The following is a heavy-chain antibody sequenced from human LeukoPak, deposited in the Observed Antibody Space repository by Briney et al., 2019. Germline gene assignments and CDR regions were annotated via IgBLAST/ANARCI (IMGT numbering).Heavy chain of an antibody. J-gene: IGHJ3*02. CDR1: GFTFSSYE. Sequence: GGSLRLSCAASGFTFSSYEMNWVRQAPGKGLEWVSYISSSGSTIYYADSVKGRFTISRDNAKNSLYLQMNSLRAEDTAVYYCARDANYYDSSGLDAFDIWGQGTMVTVSS. D-gene: IGHD3-22*01. CDR3: ARDANYYDSSGLDAFDI. CDR2: ISSSGSTI. V-gene: IGHV3-48*03.